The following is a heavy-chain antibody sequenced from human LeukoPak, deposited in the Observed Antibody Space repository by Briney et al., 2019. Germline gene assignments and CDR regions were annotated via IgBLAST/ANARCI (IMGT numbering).Heavy chain of an antibody. CDR2: INSDESST. Sequence: GGSLRLSCAASGFTFSSYWMHWVRQAPGKGLVWVSRINSDESSTSYADSVKGRFSISRDNAKNTLYLQMNSLRAEDTAVYYCAREGYDNSEPAPLDYWGQGTLVTVSS. V-gene: IGHV3-74*01. D-gene: IGHD3-22*01. CDR1: GFTFSSYW. J-gene: IGHJ4*02. CDR3: AREGYDNSEPAPLDY.